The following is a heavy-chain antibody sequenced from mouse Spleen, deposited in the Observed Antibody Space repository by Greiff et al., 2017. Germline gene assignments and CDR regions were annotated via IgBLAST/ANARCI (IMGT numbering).Heavy chain of an antibody. CDR1: GFTFSDYG. CDR3: ARTITTAMYYFDY. V-gene: IGHV5-17*01. CDR2: ISSGSSTI. D-gene: IGHD1-2*01. J-gene: IGHJ2*01. Sequence: EVQGVESGGGLVKPGGSLKLSCAASGFTFSDYGMHWVRQAPEKGLEWVAYISSGSSTIYYADTVKGRFTISRDNAKNTLFLQMTSLRSEDTAMYYCARTITTAMYYFDYWGQGTTLTVSS.